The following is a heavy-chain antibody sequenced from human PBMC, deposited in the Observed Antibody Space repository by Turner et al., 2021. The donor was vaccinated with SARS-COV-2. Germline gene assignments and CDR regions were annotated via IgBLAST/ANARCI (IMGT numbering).Heavy chain of an antibody. D-gene: IGHD7-27*01. Sequence: EVRVVESGGGLVQPGRSLRPSGPASGFTFGKYAMSWIRQAPGKGLEWVGFIRSTNFGGTTEYATSVRGRFNVSRDDSRTIAYLHMSSLKTEDTAVYYCARGRTGASYYFDYWGQGILVTVSS. CDR2: IRSTNFGGTT. V-gene: IGHV3-49*03. CDR3: ARGRTGASYYFDY. J-gene: IGHJ4*02. CDR1: GFTFGKYA.